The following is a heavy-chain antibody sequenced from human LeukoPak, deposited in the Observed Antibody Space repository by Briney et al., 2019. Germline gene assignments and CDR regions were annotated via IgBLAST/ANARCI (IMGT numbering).Heavy chain of an antibody. V-gene: IGHV3-66*01. CDR2: IYPNGDT. D-gene: IGHD4-17*01. J-gene: IGHJ4*01. Sequence: PGGSLSLSCAASGFIGSSIYMKWVRQAPGKGLEWVSVIYPNGDTYYADSLKGRFTISRDISKNTVYLQMNSLSAEDTAVYYCASAYYGDYGGYWGRGTLVTVSS. CDR3: ASAYYGDYGGY. CDR1: GFIGSSIY.